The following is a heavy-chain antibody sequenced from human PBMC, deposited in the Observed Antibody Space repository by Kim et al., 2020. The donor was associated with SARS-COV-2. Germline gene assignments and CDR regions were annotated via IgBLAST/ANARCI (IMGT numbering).Heavy chain of an antibody. CDR3: ARGYCGTATCYTGGTYFDY. CDR1: GFTFSTYG. V-gene: IGHV3-33*01. D-gene: IGHD2-2*02. Sequence: GGSLRLSCAASGFTFSTYGMHWVRQAPGKGLEWVATLWYDGSNKYYPDSVKVRFTVSRDNSKNTLYLQVNSLRAEDTAVYYCARGYCGTATCYTGGTYFDYWGRGTLVTVSS. CDR2: LWYDGSNK. J-gene: IGHJ4*02.